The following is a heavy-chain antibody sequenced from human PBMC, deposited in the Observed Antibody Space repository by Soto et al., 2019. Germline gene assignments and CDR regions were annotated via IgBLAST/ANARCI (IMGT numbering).Heavy chain of an antibody. J-gene: IGHJ6*02. Sequence: QLQLQESGSGLVKPSQTLSLTCAVSGGSISSGGYSWSWIRQPPGKGLEWIGYIYHSGSTYYNPSLKSRVTISVDRYKNQFSLKLSSVTAADTAVYYCARDHRRKLQHGHYGMDVWGQGTTVTVSS. V-gene: IGHV4-30-2*01. CDR1: GGSISSGGYS. CDR2: IYHSGST. D-gene: IGHD2-2*01. CDR3: ARDHRRKLQHGHYGMDV.